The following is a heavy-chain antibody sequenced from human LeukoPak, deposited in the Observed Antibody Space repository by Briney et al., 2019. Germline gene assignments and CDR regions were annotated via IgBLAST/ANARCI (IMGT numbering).Heavy chain of an antibody. Sequence: SETLSLTCTVSGGSISSSSYYWGWIRQPPGKGLERIGSIYYSGSTYYNPSLKSRVTISVDTSKNQFSLKLSSVTAADTAVYYCARVRYSSSPRAGWFDPWGQGTLVTVSS. J-gene: IGHJ5*02. CDR3: ARVRYSSSPRAGWFDP. V-gene: IGHV4-39*07. CDR2: IYYSGST. CDR1: GGSISSSSYY. D-gene: IGHD6-13*01.